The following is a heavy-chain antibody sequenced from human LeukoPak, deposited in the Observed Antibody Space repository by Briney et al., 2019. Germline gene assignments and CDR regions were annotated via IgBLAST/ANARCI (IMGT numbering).Heavy chain of an antibody. CDR2: RSGSGGSS. V-gene: IGHV3-23*01. J-gene: IGHJ4*02. CDR3: TKDPHVGSSGYYQYYFDY. CDR1: GFTFNDYA. Sequence: PGGSLRLSCTASGFTFNDYAMNWVRRSPGMRLEWLSTRSGSGGSSYYANSVRGRFTISRDNSKNTLFLQMHNLRAEDTAVYYCTKDPHVGSSGYYQYYFDYWGRGTLVTVSS. D-gene: IGHD3-22*01.